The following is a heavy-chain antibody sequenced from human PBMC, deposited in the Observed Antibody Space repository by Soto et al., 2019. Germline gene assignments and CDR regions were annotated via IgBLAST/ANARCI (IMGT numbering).Heavy chain of an antibody. CDR1: GFTFSSYA. V-gene: IGHV3-23*01. CDR3: AKEGDYYDSSGYYFVNWFDP. D-gene: IGHD3-22*01. CDR2: ISGSGGST. J-gene: IGHJ5*02. Sequence: PGGSLRLSCAASGFTFSSYAMSWVRQAPGKGLEWVSAISGSGGSTYYADSVKGRFTISRDNSKNTLYMQMNSLRAEDTAVYYCAKEGDYYDSSGYYFVNWFDPWGQGT.